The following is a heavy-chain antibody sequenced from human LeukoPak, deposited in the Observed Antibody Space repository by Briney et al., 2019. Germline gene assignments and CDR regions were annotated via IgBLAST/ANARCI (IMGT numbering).Heavy chain of an antibody. CDR3: ARDLSARLDY. CDR1: GDSVSSNSAA. J-gene: IGHJ4*02. CDR2: TYYRSRWYH. D-gene: IGHD6-6*01. V-gene: IGHV6-1*01. Sequence: SQTLSLTCAISGDSVSSNSAAWNWIRLSPSRGLEWLGRTYYRSRWYHDYALSMRGRLTINPDTFNNQFSLQLNSVTPEDTAVYYCARDLSARLDYWAQGTLVTVSS.